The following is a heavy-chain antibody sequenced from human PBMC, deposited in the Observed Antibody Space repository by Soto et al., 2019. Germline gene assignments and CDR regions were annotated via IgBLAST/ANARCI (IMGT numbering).Heavy chain of an antibody. J-gene: IGHJ4*02. V-gene: IGHV5-51*01. CDR1: GYSFTSYW. CDR2: IYPGDSDT. D-gene: IGHD2-2*01. Sequence: GESLKISCKGSGYSFTSYWIGWVRQVPGKGLEWMGIIYPGDSDTRYSPSFQGQVTISADKSISTAYLQWSSLKASDTAMYYCARQARYQLLEYYFDYWGQGTLITVSS. CDR3: ARQARYQLLEYYFDY.